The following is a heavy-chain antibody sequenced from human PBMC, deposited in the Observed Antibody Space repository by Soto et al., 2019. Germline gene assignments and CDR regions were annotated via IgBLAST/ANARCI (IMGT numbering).Heavy chain of an antibody. CDR1: GFTFSTYA. Sequence: GGSLRLSCAASGFTFSTYAMSWVRQAPGKGLEWVSGIRGGGGTAYYADSVKGRFTISRDNSKNTLYLQVNSLRAEDTAVYYCAKDQAAAGTISRYFQNWGQGTLVTVSS. CDR3: AKDQAAAGTISRYFQN. D-gene: IGHD6-13*01. V-gene: IGHV3-23*01. J-gene: IGHJ1*01. CDR2: IRGGGGTA.